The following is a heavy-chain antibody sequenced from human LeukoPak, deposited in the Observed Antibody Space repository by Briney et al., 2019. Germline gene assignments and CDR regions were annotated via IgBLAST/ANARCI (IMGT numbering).Heavy chain of an antibody. D-gene: IGHD5-24*01. CDR1: GGSFSGYY. J-gene: IGHJ4*02. Sequence: SETLSLTCAVYGGSFSGYYWSWIRQPPGKGLEWIGYIYYSGSTNYNPSLKSRVTISVDTSKNQFSLKLSSVTAADTAVYYCARVERNTVDYWGQGTLVTVSS. V-gene: IGHV4-59*01. CDR3: ARVERNTVDY. CDR2: IYYSGST.